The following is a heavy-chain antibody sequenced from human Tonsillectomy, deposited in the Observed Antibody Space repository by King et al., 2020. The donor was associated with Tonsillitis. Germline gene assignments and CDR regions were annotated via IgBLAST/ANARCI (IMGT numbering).Heavy chain of an antibody. CDR1: GGSFSGYY. CDR3: ARYTYYYYMDV. Sequence: VQLQQWGAGLLKPSETLSLTCAVNGGSFSGYYWTWIRQPPGKGLEGIGEINDSGSTNCNSSLKSRVTISVDTSKKQFSLRLRSVTAADTAVYYCARYTYYYYMDVWGKGTTVTVSS. J-gene: IGHJ6*03. CDR2: INDSGST. V-gene: IGHV4-34*01. D-gene: IGHD2-2*02.